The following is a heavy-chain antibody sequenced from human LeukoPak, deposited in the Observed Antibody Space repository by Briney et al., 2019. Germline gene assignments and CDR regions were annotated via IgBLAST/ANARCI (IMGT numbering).Heavy chain of an antibody. CDR1: GASISSGTYY. CDR2: IYTSDST. D-gene: IGHD4-17*01. CDR3: ATDYGDYFDY. V-gene: IGHV4-61*02. J-gene: IGHJ4*02. Sequence: SETLSLTCTVSGASISSGTYYWSWIRQPAGKGLEWIGRIYTSDSTNYNPSLKSRVTISVDTSKNQFSLKVNSVTAADTAVYYCATDYGDYFDYWGQGTLVTVPS.